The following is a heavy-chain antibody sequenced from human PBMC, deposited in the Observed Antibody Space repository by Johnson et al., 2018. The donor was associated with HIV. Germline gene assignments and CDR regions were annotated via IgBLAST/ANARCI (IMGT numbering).Heavy chain of an antibody. V-gene: IGHV3-30*03. J-gene: IGHJ3*02. CDR3: AREAGDRFVGFDAFDI. CDR2: ISYDGSNK. D-gene: IGHD7-27*01. CDR1: GFTLSNAW. Sequence: QVQLVESGGGVVQPGRSLRLSCAASGFTLSNAWMSWVRQAPGKGLEWVAGISYDGSNKYYADSVKGRFTISRDNSKNTLFLQMNSLRAEDTAVYYCAREAGDRFVGFDAFDIWGQGTMVTVSS.